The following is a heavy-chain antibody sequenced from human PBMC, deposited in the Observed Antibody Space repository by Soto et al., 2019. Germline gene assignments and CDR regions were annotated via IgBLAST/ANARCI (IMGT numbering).Heavy chain of an antibody. CDR3: ARATYDGLTTG. V-gene: IGHV4-59*01. CDR1: GTSIESYY. Sequence: SETLSLTCSVSGTSIESYYWTWLRQAPGKGPEWIGYMSYSGTSDFNPSLKSRVSIIVDTSKSQFSLKLNFVTAADTAIYYCARATYDGLTTGWGPGIPVTVSS. J-gene: IGHJ4*02. D-gene: IGHD4-17*01. CDR2: MSYSGTS.